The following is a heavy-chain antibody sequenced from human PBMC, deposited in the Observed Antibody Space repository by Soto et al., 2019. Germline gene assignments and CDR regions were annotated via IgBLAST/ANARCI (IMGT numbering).Heavy chain of an antibody. J-gene: IGHJ4*02. V-gene: IGHV1-18*01. CDR2: ISAYNGNT. D-gene: IGHD3-16*02. CDR3: ARGAVTYYDYIWGSYRYTGSNYYFDY. CDR1: GYTFTSYG. Sequence: ASVKVSCKASGYTFTSYGISWVRQAPGQGLEWMGWISAYNGNTNYAQKLQGRVTMTTDTSISTAYMELSSLRSEDTAVYYCARGAVTYYDYIWGSYRYTGSNYYFDYWGQGTLVTVSS.